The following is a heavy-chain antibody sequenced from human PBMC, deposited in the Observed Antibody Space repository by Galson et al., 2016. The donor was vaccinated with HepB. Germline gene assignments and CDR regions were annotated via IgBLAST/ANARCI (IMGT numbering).Heavy chain of an antibody. J-gene: IGHJ4*02. V-gene: IGHV3-30-3*01. Sequence: SLRLSCAASGFTFSSYAMHWVRQAPGKGLEWVAVISFDGSNNFYADSVKGRFTISRDNSKNTLYLQMNSLRAEDTAVYYCARDDDYVWGTYRYTRTVPQYYFDYWGQRTLVTVSS. D-gene: IGHD3-16*02. CDR1: GFTFSSYA. CDR2: ISFDGSNN. CDR3: ARDDDYVWGTYRYTRTVPQYYFDY.